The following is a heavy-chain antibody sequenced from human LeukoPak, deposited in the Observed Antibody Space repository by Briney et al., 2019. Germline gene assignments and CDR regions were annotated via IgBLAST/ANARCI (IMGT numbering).Heavy chain of an antibody. CDR3: AREGTRSSGYLYY. D-gene: IGHD3-22*01. CDR1: GGSFSGYY. Sequence: SETLSLTCAVYGGSFSGYYWSWIRQPPGKGREGIGEINHSGSTTYNPSLKSRVTISVDTSKNQFSLKLRSVTAADTAVYYCAREGTRSSGYLYYWGQGTLVTVSS. CDR2: INHSGST. J-gene: IGHJ4*02. V-gene: IGHV4-34*01.